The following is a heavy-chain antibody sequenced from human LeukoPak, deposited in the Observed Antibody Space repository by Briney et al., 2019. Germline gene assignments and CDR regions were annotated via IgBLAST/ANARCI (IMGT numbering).Heavy chain of an antibody. CDR3: ARGDRVGSWGYYFDY. J-gene: IGHJ4*02. V-gene: IGHV4-30-4*01. Sequence: PSQTLSLTCTVSGGSISSGDYYWCWIRQPPGKGLEWIGYISYSGSTYYNPSLESRITISIDTSKNQFSLNLTSVTAADTAVYYCARGDRVGSWGYYFDYWGQGTLVAVSS. CDR2: ISYSGST. CDR1: GGSISSGDYY. D-gene: IGHD7-27*01.